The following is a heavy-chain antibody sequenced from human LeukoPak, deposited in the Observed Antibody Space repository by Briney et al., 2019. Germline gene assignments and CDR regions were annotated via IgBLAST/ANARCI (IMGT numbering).Heavy chain of an antibody. V-gene: IGHV4-31*03. Sequence: SETLSLTCTVSGGSISSGGYYWSWIRQHPGKGLEWIGYFHFSGSTYLNPSLKGRVTISVDTSKNQFSLTLSSVTAADTAVYYCARAGHYYYDSGPPGVLDDWGQGTLATVSS. CDR1: GGSISSGGYY. J-gene: IGHJ4*02. CDR3: ARAGHYYYDSGPPGVLDD. D-gene: IGHD3-10*01. CDR2: FHFSGST.